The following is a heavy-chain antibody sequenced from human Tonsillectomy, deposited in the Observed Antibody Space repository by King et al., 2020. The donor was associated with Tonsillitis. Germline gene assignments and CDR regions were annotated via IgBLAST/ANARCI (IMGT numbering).Heavy chain of an antibody. J-gene: IGHJ3*02. V-gene: IGHV4-61*02. CDR3: ARGSSSWYSGAFDI. Sequence: QLQESGPGLVKPSQTLSLTCTVSGGSISSGSYYWSWIRQPAGKGLEWIGRIYTRGSTNYNPSLKSRVTISVDTSKNQFSLKLSSVTAADTAVYYCARGSSSWYSGAFDIWGQGTMVTVSS. D-gene: IGHD6-13*01. CDR2: IYTRGST. CDR1: GGSISSGSYY.